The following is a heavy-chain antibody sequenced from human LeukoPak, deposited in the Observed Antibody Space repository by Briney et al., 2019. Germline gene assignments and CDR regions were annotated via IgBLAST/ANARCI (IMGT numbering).Heavy chain of an antibody. V-gene: IGHV1-18*01. J-gene: IGHJ6*02. CDR3: ASQTGYSSSWYGYYYYGMDV. Sequence: ASVKVSCKASGYTFTSYGISWVRQAPGQGLERMGWISAYNGNTNYAQKLQGRVTMTTDTSTSTAYMELRSLRSDDTAVYYCASQTGYSSSWYGYYYYGMDVWGQGTTVTVSS. D-gene: IGHD6-13*01. CDR1: GYTFTSYG. CDR2: ISAYNGNT.